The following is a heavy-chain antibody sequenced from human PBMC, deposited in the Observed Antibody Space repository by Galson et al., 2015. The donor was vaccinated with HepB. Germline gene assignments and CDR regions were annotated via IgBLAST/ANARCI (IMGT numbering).Heavy chain of an antibody. V-gene: IGHV5-10-1*01. Sequence: QSGAEVKKPGESLRISCKGSGYSFTSYWISWVRQMPGKGLEWMGRIDPSDSYTNYSPSFQGHVTISADKSISTAYLQWSSLKASDTAMYYCARPGDYDILTGLKNNAFDIWGQGTMVTVSS. CDR3: ARPGDYDILTGLKNNAFDI. CDR1: GYSFTSYW. J-gene: IGHJ3*02. CDR2: IDPSDSYT. D-gene: IGHD3-9*01.